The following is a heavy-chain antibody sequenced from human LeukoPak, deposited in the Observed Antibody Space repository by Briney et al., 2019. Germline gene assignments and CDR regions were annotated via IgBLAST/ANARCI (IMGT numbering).Heavy chain of an antibody. Sequence: SETLSLTCTVSGGSNSVYYWSWVRLPAGKGLEWIGRMFTNGNTNYNPSLRSRVTMSVDTSRNHFSLNLSSVTAADTGVYYCATEYDFWSGFDYWSQGILVTVSS. D-gene: IGHD3-3*01. CDR2: MFTNGNT. CDR1: GGSNSVYY. J-gene: IGHJ4*02. CDR3: ATEYDFWSGFDY. V-gene: IGHV4-4*07.